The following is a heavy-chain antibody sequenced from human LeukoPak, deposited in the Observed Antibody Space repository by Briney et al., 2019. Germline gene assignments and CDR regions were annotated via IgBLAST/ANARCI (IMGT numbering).Heavy chain of an antibody. CDR2: IYYSGST. V-gene: IGHV4-39*07. J-gene: IGHJ4*02. CDR3: ARVVEMATIFYYFDY. CDR1: GASISNSNYF. D-gene: IGHD5-24*01. Sequence: SETLSLTCTVSGASISNSNYFWGWIRQPPGKGLEWIGTIYYSGSTHYNPSLKSRVTISVDTSKNQFSLKLSSVTAADTAVYYCARVVEMATIFYYFDYWGQGTLVTVSS.